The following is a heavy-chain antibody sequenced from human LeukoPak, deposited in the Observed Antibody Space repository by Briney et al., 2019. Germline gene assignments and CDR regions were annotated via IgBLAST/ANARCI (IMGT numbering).Heavy chain of an antibody. D-gene: IGHD5-18*01. CDR2: INPNSGGT. Sequence: GASVTVSCKASEYTFTGYYMHWVRQAPGQGLEWMGWINPNSGGTNYAQKFQGRVTMTRDTSISTAYMELSRLRSDDTAVYYCARPRLSYSYGSYYFDYWGQGTLVTVSS. J-gene: IGHJ4*02. V-gene: IGHV1-2*02. CDR3: ARPRLSYSYGSYYFDY. CDR1: EYTFTGYY.